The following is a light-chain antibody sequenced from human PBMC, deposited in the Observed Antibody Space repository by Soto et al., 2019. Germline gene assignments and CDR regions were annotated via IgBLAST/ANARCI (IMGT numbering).Light chain of an antibody. CDR3: AAWDDSLSGYV. Sequence: QSVLTQPPSACGTPGQRVPISCSGSRSNIGSNYVYWYQQLPRAAPKPLIYRNDQRPSGVPDRFSGSKSGTSASLAISGLRSEDEADYYCAAWDDSLSGYVFGTGTKLTVL. J-gene: IGLJ1*01. V-gene: IGLV1-47*01. CDR2: RND. CDR1: RSNIGSNY.